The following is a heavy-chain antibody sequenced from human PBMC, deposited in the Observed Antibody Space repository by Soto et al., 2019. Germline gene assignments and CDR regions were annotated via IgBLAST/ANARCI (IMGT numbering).Heavy chain of an antibody. V-gene: IGHV4-30-2*01. J-gene: IGHJ4*02. D-gene: IGHD3-3*01. CDR3: ARGLPMNGVVPDPFDY. Sequence: SDTLSLTCAVSGGSISSFCYSWSWIRQPPGKGLEWIGYIYHSGSTYYNPSLKSRVTISVDRSKNQFSLKLSSVTAADTAVYYCARGLPMNGVVPDPFDYWGQGTLVTVSS. CDR1: GGSISSFCYS. CDR2: IYHSGST.